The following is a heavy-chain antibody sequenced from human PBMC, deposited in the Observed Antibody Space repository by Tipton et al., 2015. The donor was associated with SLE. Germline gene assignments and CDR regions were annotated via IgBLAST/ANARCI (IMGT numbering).Heavy chain of an antibody. V-gene: IGHV3-43*01. CDR2: LTWGGDHT. Sequence: SLRLSCSVSGFRLDVYHMTWVRQTPEKGLEWVALLTWGGDHTNYADSFKGRFIISRDDDKTSLFLQMNSLRSEDSGVYYCAKAHLPNSYFDVMDLWGQGTPVAVSS. J-gene: IGHJ6*02. CDR1: GFRLDVYH. CDR3: AKAHLPNSYFDVMDL. D-gene: IGHD2/OR15-2a*01.